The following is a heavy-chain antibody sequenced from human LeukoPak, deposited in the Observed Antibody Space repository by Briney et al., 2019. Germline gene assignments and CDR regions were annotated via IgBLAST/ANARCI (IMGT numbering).Heavy chain of an antibody. D-gene: IGHD5-24*01. J-gene: IGHJ4*02. CDR3: ASNRDGKFDY. V-gene: IGHV3-30*02. Sequence: PGGSLRLSCAASGFTFSSYGMHWVRQAPGKGLEWVAFIRYDGSNTYYADSVKGRFTISRDNSKNTLYLQMNSLRAEEMAVYYWASNRDGKFDYWGQGTLVTVSS. CDR1: GFTFSSYG. CDR2: IRYDGSNT.